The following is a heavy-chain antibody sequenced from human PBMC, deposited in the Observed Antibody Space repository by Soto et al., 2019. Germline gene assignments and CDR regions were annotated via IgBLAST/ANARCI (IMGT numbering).Heavy chain of an antibody. Sequence: PSETLSLTCAVYGGSFSGYYWSWIRQPPGKGLEWIGEINHSGSTNYNPSLKSRVTISVDTSKNQFSLKLSSVTAADTAVYYCARALAAMYYYYGMDVWGQGTTVTVSS. CDR3: ARALAAMYYYYGMDV. D-gene: IGHD2-2*01. J-gene: IGHJ6*02. CDR2: INHSGST. CDR1: GGSFSGYY. V-gene: IGHV4-34*01.